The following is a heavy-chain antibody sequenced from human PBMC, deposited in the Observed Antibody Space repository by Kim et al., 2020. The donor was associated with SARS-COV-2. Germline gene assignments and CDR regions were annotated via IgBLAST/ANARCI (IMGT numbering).Heavy chain of an antibody. CDR1: GYTFTNYF. Sequence: ASVKVSCKTSGYTFTNYFMHWVRQAPGQGLEWMGIINPSVGSAIYAQKFQGRVTMTRDTSTSTVYMELSSLRSDDTAIYYCAKDLVVLTPTLIEYWGQGTLVTVSS. V-gene: IGHV1-46*01. D-gene: IGHD2-15*01. J-gene: IGHJ4*02. CDR3: AKDLVVLTPTLIEY. CDR2: INPSVGSA.